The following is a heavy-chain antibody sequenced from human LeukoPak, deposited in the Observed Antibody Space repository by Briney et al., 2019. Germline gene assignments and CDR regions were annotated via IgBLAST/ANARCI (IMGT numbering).Heavy chain of an antibody. CDR3: ATVLLYYERVGFDP. CDR2: FDPEDGET. V-gene: IGHV1-24*01. Sequence: AASVKVSRKVSGYTLTELSMHWVRQAPGKGLEWMGGFDPEDGETIYAQKFQGRVTMTEDTSTDTAYMELSSLRSEDTAVYYCATVLLYYERVGFDPWGQGTLVTVSS. D-gene: IGHD3-22*01. CDR1: GYTLTELS. J-gene: IGHJ5*02.